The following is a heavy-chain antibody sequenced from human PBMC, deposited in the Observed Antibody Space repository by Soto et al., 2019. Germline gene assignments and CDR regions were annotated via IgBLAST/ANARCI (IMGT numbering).Heavy chain of an antibody. V-gene: IGHV3-23*01. Sequence: GGSLRLSCAASGFTFSSYAMSWVRQAPGKGLEWVSAISGSGGSTYYADSVKGRFTISRDNSKNTLYLQMNSLRAEDTAVYYCAKDVLTIFGVMGVAQTDPRDDWGQGTLVTVSS. CDR1: GFTFSSYA. CDR3: AKDVLTIFGVMGVAQTDPRDD. J-gene: IGHJ4*02. CDR2: ISGSGGST. D-gene: IGHD3-3*01.